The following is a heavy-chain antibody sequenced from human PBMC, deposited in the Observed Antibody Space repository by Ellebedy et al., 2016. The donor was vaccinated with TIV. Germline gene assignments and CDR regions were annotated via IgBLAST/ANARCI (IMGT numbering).Heavy chain of an antibody. Sequence: ASVKVSXKASSYTFSNYGLNWVRQAPGQGLEWMGWINGFNGKTKYAQKFQGRVTMTTDTSTSTAFMDLRALTSDDTAIYYCARDPEYTHGYLDYWGHGTLITVSS. V-gene: IGHV1-18*01. CDR2: INGFNGKT. J-gene: IGHJ4*01. D-gene: IGHD2-2*03. CDR3: ARDPEYTHGYLDY. CDR1: SYTFSNYG.